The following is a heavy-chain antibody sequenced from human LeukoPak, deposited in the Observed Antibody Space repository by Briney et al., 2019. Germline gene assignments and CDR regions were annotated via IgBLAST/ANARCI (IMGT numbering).Heavy chain of an antibody. V-gene: IGHV3-23*01. Sequence: PGGSLRLSCAASGFTFSSYTMSWVRQAPGKGLEWVSTITTSDGNTYYADSVKGRFTVSRDNSKNTLFLQMNSLRAEDTAEYYCAKDSNGWYQRGSNYFDYWGQGTLVTVSS. D-gene: IGHD6-19*01. CDR1: GFTFSSYT. CDR3: AKDSNGWYQRGSNYFDY. CDR2: ITTSDGNT. J-gene: IGHJ4*02.